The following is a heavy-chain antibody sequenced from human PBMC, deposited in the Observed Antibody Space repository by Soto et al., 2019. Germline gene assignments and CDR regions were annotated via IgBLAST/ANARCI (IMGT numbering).Heavy chain of an antibody. J-gene: IGHJ5*02. D-gene: IGHD2-15*01. CDR3: ASSVSAYLYCSGGSCYSRGWWFDP. V-gene: IGHV1-3*01. Sequence: ASVKVSCKASGYTFTSYAMHWVRQAPGQRLEWMGWINAGNGNTKYSQKFQGRVTITRDTSASTAYMELSSLRSEDTAVYYCASSVSAYLYCSGGSCYSRGWWFDPWGQGTRVTVSS. CDR2: INAGNGNT. CDR1: GYTFTSYA.